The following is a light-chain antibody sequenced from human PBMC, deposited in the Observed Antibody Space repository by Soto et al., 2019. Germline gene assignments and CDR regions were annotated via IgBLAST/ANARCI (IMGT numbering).Light chain of an antibody. CDR3: MQALQTPWT. CDR1: ESLLHSNGYNY. Sequence: DIVMTQSPLSLPVTPGEPASISCRSSESLLHSNGYNYLDWYLQKPGQSPQLLIFLGSNRASGVPDRFSGSGSGKDFKLKISRVEAEDVGVYYCMQALQTPWTFGQGTKVDIK. J-gene: IGKJ1*01. CDR2: LGS. V-gene: IGKV2-28*01.